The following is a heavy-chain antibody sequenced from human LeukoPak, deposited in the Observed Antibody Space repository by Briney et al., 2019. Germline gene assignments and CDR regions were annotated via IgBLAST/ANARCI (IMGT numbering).Heavy chain of an antibody. V-gene: IGHV3-23*01. CDR3: AKDLTIFGVVLIVLEDDY. CDR1: RFTFRNYA. D-gene: IGHD3-3*01. CDR2: LSGSGGST. Sequence: PGWSLRLSCAASRFTFRNYAMSWVRQAPGKGLEWVSTLSGSGGSTYYADSVKGRFTISRDNSKNTLYLQMNSLRAEDTAVYYCAKDLTIFGVVLIVLEDDYWGQGTLVTVSS. J-gene: IGHJ4*02.